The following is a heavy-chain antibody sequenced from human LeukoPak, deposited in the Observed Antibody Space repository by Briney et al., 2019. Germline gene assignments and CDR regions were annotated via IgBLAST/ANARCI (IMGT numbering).Heavy chain of an antibody. CDR1: GFTFTNYA. J-gene: IGHJ4*02. CDR2: ISWNSGSI. Sequence: GGSLRLSCTASGFTFTNYAMNWVRQAPGKGLEWVSGISWNSGSIGYADSVKGRFTISRDNAKNSLYLQMNSLRAEDTALYYCAKSNYDILTGYPDYWGQGTLVTVSS. D-gene: IGHD3-9*01. CDR3: AKSNYDILTGYPDY. V-gene: IGHV3-9*01.